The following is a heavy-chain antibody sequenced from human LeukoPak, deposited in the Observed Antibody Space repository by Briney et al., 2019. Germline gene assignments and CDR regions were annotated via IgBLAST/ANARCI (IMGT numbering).Heavy chain of an antibody. Sequence: GGSLRLSYGACGFIYRYAWHNSVRQAPGKGLEWVGRILSKSEGGTADYSSPVKGRSTISRDDSKTTLYLQMDSLKTEDTLLYYCPTESYDRWGQGTLVTVSS. J-gene: IGHJ4*02. CDR2: ILSKSEGGTA. CDR3: PTESYDR. D-gene: IGHD3-22*01. CDR1: GFIYRYAW. V-gene: IGHV3-15*07.